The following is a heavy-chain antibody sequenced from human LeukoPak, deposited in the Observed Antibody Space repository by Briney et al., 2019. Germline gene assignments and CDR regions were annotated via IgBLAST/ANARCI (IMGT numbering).Heavy chain of an antibody. CDR3: ARDGAVTMVRAKYYFDY. CDR1: GFTFSSYG. J-gene: IGHJ4*02. V-gene: IGHV3-33*01. D-gene: IGHD3-10*01. Sequence: GRSLRLSCAAWGFTFSSYGMHGVRQAPGEGLEWVAVIWCDGSNKYYADSVKGRFTISRDNSKNTLYLQMNSLRAEDTAVYYCARDGAVTMVRAKYYFDYWGQGTLVTVSS. CDR2: IWCDGSNK.